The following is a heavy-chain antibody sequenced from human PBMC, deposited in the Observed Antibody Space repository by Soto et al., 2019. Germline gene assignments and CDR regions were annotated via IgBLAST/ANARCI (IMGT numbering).Heavy chain of an antibody. Sequence: ASETLSLTCTVSGGSISSYYWSWTRQPPGKGLEWIGYIYYSGSTNYNPSLKSRVTISVDTSKYQFSLKLSSVTAADTAVYYCARYAFDDNWFDPWGQGTLVTVSS. J-gene: IGHJ5*02. V-gene: IGHV4-59*01. CDR1: GGSISSYY. D-gene: IGHD3-3*02. CDR2: IYYSGST. CDR3: ARYAFDDNWFDP.